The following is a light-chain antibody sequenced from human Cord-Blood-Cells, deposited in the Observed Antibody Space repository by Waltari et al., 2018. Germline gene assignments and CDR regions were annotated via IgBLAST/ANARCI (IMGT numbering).Light chain of an antibody. Sequence: SALTQPPSASGSPAQSVTISCTGTSSDVGGYNYVSWYQQHPGKAPNLMIYEVSKRPSGVPDRFAGSKSGNPASLTVSGLQAEDEADYYCSSYAGSNKRVFGGGTKLTVL. CDR3: SSYAGSNKRV. CDR2: EVS. CDR1: SSDVGGYNY. J-gene: IGLJ3*02. V-gene: IGLV2-8*01.